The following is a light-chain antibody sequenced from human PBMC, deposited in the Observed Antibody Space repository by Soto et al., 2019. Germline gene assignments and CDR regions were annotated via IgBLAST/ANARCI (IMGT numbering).Light chain of an antibody. CDR1: QGISRY. V-gene: IGKV1-8*01. CDR2: APS. Sequence: AIRMTQSPSSLSASTGDRVTITCRASQGISRYLAWYLQKPVKARKLLIYAPSTLQSGVPSRFSGRGSETDFTLTLRCMQLEDFAPSFCQQYYSSLLSFGGGPKVEIK. J-gene: IGKJ4*01. CDR3: QQYYSSLLS.